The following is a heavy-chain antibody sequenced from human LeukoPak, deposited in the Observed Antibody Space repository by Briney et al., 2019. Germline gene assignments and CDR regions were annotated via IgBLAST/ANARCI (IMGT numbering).Heavy chain of an antibody. CDR3: ARSPRGDVSWFDP. Sequence: SETLSLTCTVSGGSISSGGYYWSWIRQHPGKGLEWIGYIYYSGSTYYNPSLKSRVTISVDTSKNQFSLKLSSVTAADTAVYYCARSPRGDVSWFDPWGQGTLVTVSS. V-gene: IGHV4-31*03. CDR1: GGSISSGGYY. D-gene: IGHD3-16*01. CDR2: IYYSGST. J-gene: IGHJ5*02.